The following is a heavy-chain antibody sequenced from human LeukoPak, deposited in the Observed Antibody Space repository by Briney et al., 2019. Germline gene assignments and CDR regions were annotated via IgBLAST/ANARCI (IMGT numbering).Heavy chain of an antibody. CDR1: GGSFSGYY. CDR2: VNHSGST. D-gene: IGHD2-2*01. J-gene: IGHJ5*02. CDR3: ARGSKYQLLFPRIWFDP. Sequence: KPSETLSLTCAVYGGSFSGYYWSWIRQPPGKGLEWIGEVNHSGSTNYNPSLKRRVTISVDTSKNQFSLKLSSVTAADTAVYYCARGSKYQLLFPRIWFDPWGQGTLVTVSS. V-gene: IGHV4-34*01.